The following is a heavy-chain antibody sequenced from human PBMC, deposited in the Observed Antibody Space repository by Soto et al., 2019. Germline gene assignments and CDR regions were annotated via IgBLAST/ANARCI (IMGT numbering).Heavy chain of an antibody. V-gene: IGHV3-33*01. CDR1: GFTFSSYG. D-gene: IGHD3-16*02. CDR2: IWYDGSNK. CDR3: ARELDYVWGSYRSYNWFDP. Sequence: GGSLRLSCAASGFTFSSYGMHWVRQAPGKGLEWVAVIWYDGSNKYYADSVKGRFTISRDNSKNTLYLQMNSLRAEDTAVYYCARELDYVWGSYRSYNWFDPWGQGTLVTVSS. J-gene: IGHJ5*02.